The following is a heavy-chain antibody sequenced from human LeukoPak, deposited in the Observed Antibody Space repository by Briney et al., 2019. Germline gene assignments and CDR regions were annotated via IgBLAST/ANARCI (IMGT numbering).Heavy chain of an antibody. J-gene: IGHJ4*02. D-gene: IGHD1-26*01. CDR2: IYYSGST. CDR1: GGSISSSSYY. Sequence: SETLSLTCTVSGGSISSSSYYWGWIRQPPGKGLGWIGSIYYSGSTYYNPSLKSRVTISVDTSKNQFSLKLSSVTAADTAVYYCARSRIVGATRPFFDYWGQGTLVTVSS. CDR3: ARSRIVGATRPFFDY. V-gene: IGHV4-39*01.